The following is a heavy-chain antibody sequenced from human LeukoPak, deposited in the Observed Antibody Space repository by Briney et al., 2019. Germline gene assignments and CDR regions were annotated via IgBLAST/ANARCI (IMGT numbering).Heavy chain of an antibody. CDR3: AREGYRRKSKFDY. D-gene: IGHD5-18*01. J-gene: IGHJ4*02. CDR2: INHSGST. CDR1: GGSFSGYY. V-gene: IGHV4-34*01. Sequence: PSETLSLTCAVFGGSFSGYYWSWIRQPPGKGLEWSGEINHSGSTNYNPSLKSRVTISVDTSKNQFSLKLSSVTAADTAVYYCAREGYRRKSKFDYWGQGTLVTVSS.